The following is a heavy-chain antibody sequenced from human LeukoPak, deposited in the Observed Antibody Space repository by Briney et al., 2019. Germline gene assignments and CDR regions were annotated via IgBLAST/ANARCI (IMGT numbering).Heavy chain of an antibody. CDR1: GYTLTSYD. J-gene: IGHJ5*02. CDR2: MNPNSGNT. D-gene: IGHD3-10*01. V-gene: IGHV1-8*03. CDR3: ARAMVRGRGFDP. Sequence: ASVKVSCKASGYTLTSYDINWVRQATGQGLEWMGWMNPNSGNTGYAQKFQGRVTITRNTSISTAYMELSSLRSEDTAVYYCARAMVRGRGFDPWGQGTLVTVSS.